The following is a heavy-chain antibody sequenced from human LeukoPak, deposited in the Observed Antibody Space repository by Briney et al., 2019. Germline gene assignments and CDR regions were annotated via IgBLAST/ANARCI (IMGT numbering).Heavy chain of an antibody. CDR1: GFAFSDYY. Sequence: GGSLRLSCAASGFAFSDYYMSWIRPAPGKGLEWVSYISSSGSTIYYADSVKGRFTISRDNAKNSLYLQMNSLRAEDTAVYYCARYGYCSSTSCRRASSDFDYWGQGTLVTVSS. CDR3: ARYGYCSSTSCRRASSDFDY. J-gene: IGHJ4*02. CDR2: ISSSGSTI. V-gene: IGHV3-11*04. D-gene: IGHD2-2*03.